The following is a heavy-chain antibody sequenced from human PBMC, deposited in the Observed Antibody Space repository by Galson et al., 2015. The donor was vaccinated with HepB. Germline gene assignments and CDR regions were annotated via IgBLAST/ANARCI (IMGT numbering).Heavy chain of an antibody. V-gene: IGHV4-34*01. CDR3: VKERGAVT. J-gene: IGHJ4*02. CDR1: GGSFSHFY. Sequence: SETLSLTCSVNGGSFSHFYWTWIRQPPGKGLEWVGEINHPGGTNYNPSLKSRVTISLDMSRNQFSLKLKSVTAADTAVYYCVKERGAVTWGQGTLVTVSS. D-gene: IGHD4-17*01. CDR2: INHPGGT.